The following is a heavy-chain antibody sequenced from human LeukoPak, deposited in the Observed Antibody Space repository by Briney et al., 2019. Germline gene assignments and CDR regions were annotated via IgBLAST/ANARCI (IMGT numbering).Heavy chain of an antibody. V-gene: IGHV3-48*02. J-gene: IGHJ4*02. CDR2: ISTSGRAI. CDR1: GFTFSDSA. D-gene: IGHD3-22*01. CDR3: ARVPLYDRSGYYFDY. Sequence: PGGSLRLSCAASGFTFSDSAMTWVRQAPGKGLEWVSYISTSGRAIFYADSVKGRFTISRDNAKNSLFLQMNSLRDEDTAVYYCARVPLYDRSGYYFDYWGLGTLVTVSS.